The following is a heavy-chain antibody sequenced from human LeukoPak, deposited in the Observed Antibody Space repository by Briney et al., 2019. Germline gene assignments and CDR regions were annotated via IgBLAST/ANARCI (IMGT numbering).Heavy chain of an antibody. J-gene: IGHJ5*02. Sequence: PGGSLRLSCAASGFTFSDYYMSWIRQAPGKGLEWVSYISSSGSTIYYADSVKGRFTISRDNAKNSLYLQMNSLRAEDTAVYYCARDASGSWYSSNWFDPWGQGTLVTVSS. CDR3: ARDASGSWYSSNWFDP. CDR2: ISSSGSTI. V-gene: IGHV3-11*04. D-gene: IGHD6-13*01. CDR1: GFTFSDYY.